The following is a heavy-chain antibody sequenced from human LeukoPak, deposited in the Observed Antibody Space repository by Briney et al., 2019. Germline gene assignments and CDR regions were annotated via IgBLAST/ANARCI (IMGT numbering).Heavy chain of an antibody. CDR3: ARHHSSSFYFDY. CDR1: GGSISSSSYY. D-gene: IGHD6-13*01. CDR2: IYYSGST. Sequence: PSETLSLTCTVSGGSISSSSYYWDWIRQPPGKGLEWIGSIYYSGSTYDKSSLKSRVTISVDTSKNQFSLNLSSVTAADTAVYYCARHHSSSFYFDYWGQGTLVTVSS. V-gene: IGHV4-39*01. J-gene: IGHJ4*02.